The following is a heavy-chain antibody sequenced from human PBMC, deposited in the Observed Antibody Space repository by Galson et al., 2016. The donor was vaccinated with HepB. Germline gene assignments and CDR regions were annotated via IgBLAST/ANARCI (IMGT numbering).Heavy chain of an antibody. Sequence: SLRLSCAASGFTFSDYAMGWVRQAPGRGLEWVSGISGLGSNTYYADSVKGRVTISRDNSKNMLYLQMNSLRAEDTAVYYCAKGLTTVTTEVDYWGQGTLVTVSS. CDR1: GFTFSDYA. CDR3: AKGLTTVTTEVDY. J-gene: IGHJ4*02. V-gene: IGHV3-23*01. D-gene: IGHD4-17*01. CDR2: ISGLGSNT.